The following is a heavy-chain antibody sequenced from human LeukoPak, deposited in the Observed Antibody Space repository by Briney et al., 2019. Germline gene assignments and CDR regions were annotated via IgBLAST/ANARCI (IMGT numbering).Heavy chain of an antibody. CDR3: AKGTWAAAGTSFDY. CDR2: ISYDGSNK. V-gene: IGHV3-30*18. D-gene: IGHD6-13*01. Sequence: GGSLRLSCAASGFTFSSYGMHWVRQAPGKGLERVAVISYDGSNKYYADSVKGRFTTSRDNSKNTLYLQMNSLRAEDTAVYYCAKGTWAAAGTSFDYWGQGTLVTVSS. J-gene: IGHJ4*02. CDR1: GFTFSSYG.